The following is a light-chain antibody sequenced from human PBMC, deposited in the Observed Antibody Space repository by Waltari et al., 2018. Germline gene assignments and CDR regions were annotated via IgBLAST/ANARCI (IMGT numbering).Light chain of an antibody. J-gene: IGKJ2*01. CDR1: PWVSSGY. V-gene: IGKV3-20*01. Sequence: ESVLTQSPGTLSLSRGERATLSCRASPWVSSGYLAWYQQRPGQAPRLLIFDASTRATGVPYRFSGSGSGTELTLTISSLQVEDVAIYYCQQYCSTPHTFGQGTKLEIK. CDR2: DAS. CDR3: QQYCSTPHT.